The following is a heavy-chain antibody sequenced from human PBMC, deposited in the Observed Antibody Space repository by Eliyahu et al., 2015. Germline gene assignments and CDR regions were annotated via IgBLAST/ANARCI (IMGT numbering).Heavy chain of an antibody. CDR1: GFTFXXYS. J-gene: IGHJ5*02. V-gene: IGHV3-48*01. D-gene: IGHD6-13*01. CDR2: ISSSSSTI. CDR3: ARGVSSSWTTTSNWFDP. Sequence: EVQLVESGGGLVQPGGSLRLSCAASGFTFXXYSMNWVRQAPGKGLEWVSYISSSSSTIYYADSVKGRFTISRDNAKNSLYLQMNSLRAEDTAVYYCARGVSSSWTTTSNWFDPWGQGTLVTVSS.